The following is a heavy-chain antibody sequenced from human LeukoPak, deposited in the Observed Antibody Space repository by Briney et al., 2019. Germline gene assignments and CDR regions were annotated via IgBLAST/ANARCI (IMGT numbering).Heavy chain of an antibody. Sequence: ASVKVSCKASGYTFTGYYMHWVRQAPGQGLEWMGWINPNSGGTNYAQKFQGRVTMTRDTSISTAYMELSRLRSDDTAVYYCARDLTTVPRYYYYYYMDVWGKGTTVTVSS. J-gene: IGHJ6*03. CDR2: INPNSGGT. CDR3: ARDLTTVPRYYYYYYMDV. D-gene: IGHD4-11*01. V-gene: IGHV1-2*02. CDR1: GYTFTGYY.